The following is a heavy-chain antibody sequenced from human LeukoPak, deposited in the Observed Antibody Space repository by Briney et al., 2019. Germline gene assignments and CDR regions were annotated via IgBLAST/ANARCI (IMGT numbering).Heavy chain of an antibody. J-gene: IGHJ3*02. Sequence: PGGSLRLSCAASGFTSSSYAMSWVRQAPGKGLEWVSAISGSGGSTYYADSVKGRFTISRDNSKNTLYLQMNSLRAEDTAVYYCAKDLETYGSGSYCAFDIWGQGTMVTVSS. CDR1: GFTSSSYA. CDR3: AKDLETYGSGSYCAFDI. CDR2: ISGSGGST. V-gene: IGHV3-23*01. D-gene: IGHD3-10*01.